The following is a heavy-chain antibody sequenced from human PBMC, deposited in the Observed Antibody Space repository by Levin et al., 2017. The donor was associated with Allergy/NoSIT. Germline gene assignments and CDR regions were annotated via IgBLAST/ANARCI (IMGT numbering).Heavy chain of an antibody. CDR3: AKGREAGDPALYYYYGMDG. Sequence: PGGSLRLSCAASGFTFSSYGMHWVRQAPGKGLEWVAVISYDGSNKYYADSVKGRFTISRDNSKNTLYLQMNSLRAEDTAVYYCAKGREAGDPALYYYYGMDGWGQGTTVTVSS. J-gene: IGHJ6*02. V-gene: IGHV3-30*18. CDR2: ISYDGSNK. CDR1: GFTFSSYG. D-gene: IGHD2-21*02.